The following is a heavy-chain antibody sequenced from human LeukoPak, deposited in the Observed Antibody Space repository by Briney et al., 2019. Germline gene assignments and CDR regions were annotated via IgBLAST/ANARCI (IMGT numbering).Heavy chain of an antibody. J-gene: IGHJ3*02. V-gene: IGHV3-21*01. CDR2: ISSSSSYI. CDR3: ATLAGSWELHSAWFDI. D-gene: IGHD1-26*01. CDR1: GFTFSSYS. Sequence: GGSLRLSCAASGFTFSSYSMNWVRQAPGKGLEWVSSISSSSSYIYYADSVKGRFTISRDNAKNSLYLQMNSLRAEDTAVYYCATLAGSWELHSAWFDISGQGTMVTVSS.